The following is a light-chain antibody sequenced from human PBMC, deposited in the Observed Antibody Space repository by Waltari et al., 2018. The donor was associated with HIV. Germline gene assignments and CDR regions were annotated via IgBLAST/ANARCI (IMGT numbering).Light chain of an antibody. CDR1: SSDIGNYNL. CDR3: AAWDDSLSGLV. CDR2: EGI. V-gene: IGLV2-23*01. J-gene: IGLJ3*02. Sequence: QSALTQPASVSGSPGQSITISCTGTSSDIGNYNLVSWYQQHPGKAPKLIIYEGIKRPSGVSNRISGSKSANTASLTISGLRSEDETNYYCAAWDDSLSGLVFGGGTKLTVL.